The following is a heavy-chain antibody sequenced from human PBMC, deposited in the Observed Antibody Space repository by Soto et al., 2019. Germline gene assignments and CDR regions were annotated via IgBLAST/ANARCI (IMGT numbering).Heavy chain of an antibody. CDR1: GNSFTSYS. J-gene: IGHJ4*02. CDR3: ARDYENASGLDY. CDR2: IIAGNGNT. Sequence: ASVKVSCKASGNSFTSYSIHWVRQAPGQRLEWVGWIIAGNGNTIYSQNLRGRVSITRDTSAGTAYMELSSLRSEDTAVYYCARDYENASGLDYWGQGTQVTVSS. V-gene: IGHV1-3*01. D-gene: IGHD3-16*01.